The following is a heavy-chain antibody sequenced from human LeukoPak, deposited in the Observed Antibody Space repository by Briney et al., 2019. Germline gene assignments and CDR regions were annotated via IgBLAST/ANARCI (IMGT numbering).Heavy chain of an antibody. J-gene: IGHJ4*02. V-gene: IGHV3-20*04. CDR2: TNWNGGST. CDR3: AKGWLDARIVAREFVY. CDR1: GFTIDDYG. D-gene: IGHD3-22*01. Sequence: GGYLILSCSAYGFTIDDYGMSWVGQAPGQGLEWVSGTNWNGGSTGYAVSVKGRFTISRDNANNSLYLQMQSPSAEDAYVYYCAKGWLDARIVAREFVYWGQGTLVTVSS.